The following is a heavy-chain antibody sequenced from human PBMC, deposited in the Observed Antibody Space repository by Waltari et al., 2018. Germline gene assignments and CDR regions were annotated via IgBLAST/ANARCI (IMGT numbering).Heavy chain of an antibody. Sequence: QLQRPESGSGLVKPSHTLPLPCAVHGRSISRGGYSWSRIRQPPGEGLEWIGYICHSGSTYYNPSLKTRVTISVDRSKNQSALKLSTVTAADTAVYYGARGVLDFGGGQTGFGDWGQGTLVTVSS. J-gene: IGHJ4*02. CDR2: ICHSGST. V-gene: IGHV4-30-2*01. CDR3: ARGVLDFGGGQTGFGD. D-gene: IGHD3-3*01. CDR1: GRSISRGGYS.